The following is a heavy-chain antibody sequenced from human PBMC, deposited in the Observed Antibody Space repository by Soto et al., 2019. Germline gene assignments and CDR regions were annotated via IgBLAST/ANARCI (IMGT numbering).Heavy chain of an antibody. D-gene: IGHD2-8*01. Sequence: SETLSLTCAVYGGSFSGYYWSWIRQTPGKGLEWIGEINHSGSTNYNPSLKSRVTISVDTSKNQFSLKLSSVTAAETAVYYCARARYCTNGVCYYGMDVWGQGTTVTVSS. CDR1: GGSFSGYY. V-gene: IGHV4-34*01. CDR2: INHSGST. J-gene: IGHJ6*02. CDR3: ARARYCTNGVCYYGMDV.